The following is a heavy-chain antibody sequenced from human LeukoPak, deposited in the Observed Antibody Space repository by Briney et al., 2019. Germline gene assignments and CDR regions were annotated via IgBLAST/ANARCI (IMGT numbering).Heavy chain of an antibody. CDR2: INPSGGST. Sequence: ASVKVSCKASGYTFTSYYMHWVRQAPGQGLEWMGIINPSGGSTSYAQKFQGRVTMTRDTSTSTVYMELSSLRSEDTAVYYCARDRRPSYYYDSLYYFDYWGQGTLVTVSS. D-gene: IGHD3-22*01. J-gene: IGHJ4*02. CDR1: GYTFTSYY. V-gene: IGHV1-46*01. CDR3: ARDRRPSYYYDSLYYFDY.